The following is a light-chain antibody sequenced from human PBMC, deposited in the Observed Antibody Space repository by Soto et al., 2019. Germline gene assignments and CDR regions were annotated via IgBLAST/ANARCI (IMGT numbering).Light chain of an antibody. CDR3: TSFTTTNIWV. CDR1: STDFVSYNR. Sequence: QSALTQPPSVSGSPGQSVTISCTGTSTDFVSYNRVSWYQQPPGTAPKLIIYEASNRPSGVPDRFSGSKSGNTASLTISGLQAADEADYYCTSFTTTNIWVFGGGTKLTVL. V-gene: IGLV2-18*02. J-gene: IGLJ3*02. CDR2: EAS.